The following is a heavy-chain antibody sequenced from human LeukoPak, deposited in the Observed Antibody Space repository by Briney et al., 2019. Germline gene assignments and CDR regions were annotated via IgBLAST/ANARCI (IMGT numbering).Heavy chain of an antibody. D-gene: IGHD5-18*01. CDR1: GFTFDDYA. J-gene: IGHJ6*02. CDR3: ANLVSGTAMVKGYGMDV. CDR2: ISWNSGSI. Sequence: LTGGSLRLSCAASGFTFDDYAMHWVRQAPGKGLEWVSGISWNSGSIGYADSVKGRFTISRDNAKNSLYLQMNSLRAEDTALYYCANLVSGTAMVKGYGMDVWGQGTTVTVSS. V-gene: IGHV3-9*01.